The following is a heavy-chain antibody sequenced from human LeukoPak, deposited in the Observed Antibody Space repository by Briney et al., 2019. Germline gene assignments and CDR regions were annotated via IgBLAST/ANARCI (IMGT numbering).Heavy chain of an antibody. CDR3: ARGQRIVEVGATVGWYFDL. J-gene: IGHJ2*01. CDR2: VYSDGST. Sequence: GGSLRLSCAASGFTFSSYSMNWVRQAPGKGLEWVSGVYSDGSTYYADSVKGRFTISRHNSKNTLYLQMNILRTEDTAVYYCARGQRIVEVGATVGWYFDLWGRGTLVTVSS. D-gene: IGHD1-26*01. CDR1: GFTFSSYS. V-gene: IGHV3-53*04.